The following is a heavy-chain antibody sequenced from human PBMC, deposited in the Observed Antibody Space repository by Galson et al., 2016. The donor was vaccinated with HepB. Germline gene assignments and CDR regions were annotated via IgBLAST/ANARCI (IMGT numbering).Heavy chain of an antibody. CDR1: GGTSSSYS. CDR3: ARSAVVARPDYFDP. J-gene: IGHJ5*02. D-gene: IGHD6-6*01. V-gene: IGHV1-69*02. Sequence: SVKVSCKASGGTSSSYSISWSRQAPGQGLEWMGKIIPTLGIIHYGQKSQGRLTISADKSTNTVHMELTSLRSEDTAVFFCARSAVVARPDYFDPWGQGTLVTVSS. CDR2: IIPTLGII.